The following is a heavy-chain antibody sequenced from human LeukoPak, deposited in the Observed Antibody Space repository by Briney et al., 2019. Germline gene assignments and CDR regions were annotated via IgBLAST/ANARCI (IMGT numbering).Heavy chain of an antibody. CDR2: ISISWSYI. Sequence: GRSVRLFRAVSGFTFSSYSMHWVRQASAKGLEWVSSISISWSYILYAESAKGRFTISRDNAKNCLYLQKDSLRARDTPVFLCARGFDRWRSYFFQHWGQGTLVTVSS. CDR1: GFTFSSYS. V-gene: IGHV3-21*01. D-gene: IGHD1-26*01. CDR3: ARGFDRWRSYFFQH. J-gene: IGHJ1*01.